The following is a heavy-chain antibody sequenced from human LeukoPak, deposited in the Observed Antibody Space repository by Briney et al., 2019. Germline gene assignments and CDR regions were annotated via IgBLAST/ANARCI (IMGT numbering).Heavy chain of an antibody. V-gene: IGHV4-34*01. CDR1: GGSFSGYY. CDR2: INHSGST. J-gene: IGHJ4*02. Sequence: TSETLSLTCAVYGGSFSGYYWSWIRQPPGKGLEWIGEINHSGSTNYNPSLKSRVTISVDTSKNQFSLKLSSVTAADTAVYYCARRGGAAAGTDYWGQGTLVTVSS. D-gene: IGHD6-13*01. CDR3: ARRGGAAAGTDY.